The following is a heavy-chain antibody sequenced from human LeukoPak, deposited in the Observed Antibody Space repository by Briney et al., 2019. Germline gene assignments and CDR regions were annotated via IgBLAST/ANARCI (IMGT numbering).Heavy chain of an antibody. CDR2: INSDGSST. CDR1: GLTFSSYW. D-gene: IGHD2-8*01. CDR3: ARGGSGYCTNGVCYAY. J-gene: IGHJ4*02. V-gene: IGHV3-74*01. Sequence: PGGSLRLSCADSGLTFSSYWMQWVRQAPGKGLVWVSRINSDGSSTSYADSVKGRFTISRDNAKNTLYLQMNSLRAEDTAVYYCARGGSGYCTNGVCYAYWGQGTLVTVSS.